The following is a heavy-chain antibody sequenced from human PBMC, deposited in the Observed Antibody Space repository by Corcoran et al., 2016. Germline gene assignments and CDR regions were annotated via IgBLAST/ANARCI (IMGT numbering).Heavy chain of an antibody. CDR2: ISWNSGSI. CDR3: AKDFWCIAAAGGLLGAFDI. CDR1: GFTFDDYA. V-gene: IGHV3-9*01. J-gene: IGHJ3*02. D-gene: IGHD6-13*01. Sequence: EVQLVESGGGLVQPGRSLRLSCAASGFTFDDYAMHWVRQAPGKGLEWVSGISWNSGSIGYADSVKGRFTISRDNAKNSLYLQMNSLRAEETALYYCAKDFWCIAAAGGLLGAFDIWGQGTMVTVSS.